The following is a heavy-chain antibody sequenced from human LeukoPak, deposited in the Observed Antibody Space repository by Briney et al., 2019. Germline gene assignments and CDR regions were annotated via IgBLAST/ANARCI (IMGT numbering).Heavy chain of an antibody. CDR1: GYSISSGYY. V-gene: IGHV4-38-2*02. CDR2: MFHSGST. Sequence: NTSETLSLTCTVSGYSISSGYYWGWIRQPPGKGLEWIGNMFHSGSTNYNPSLMSRVTISVDTSKNQFSLKLSSVTAADTAVYYCARHSPDSYFDYWGQGTLVTVSS. D-gene: IGHD1-14*01. J-gene: IGHJ4*02. CDR3: ARHSPDSYFDY.